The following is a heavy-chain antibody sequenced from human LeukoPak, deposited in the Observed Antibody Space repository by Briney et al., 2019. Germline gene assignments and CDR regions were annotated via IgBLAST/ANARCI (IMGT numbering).Heavy chain of an antibody. CDR3: ARAGSGGFSSRTRGLIYYFDY. CDR1: GGSFSGYY. D-gene: IGHD2-15*01. Sequence: PSETLSLTCAVYGGSFSGYYWSWIRQPPGKGLEWIGEINHSGSTNYNPSLKSRVTISVDTSKIQFSLKLSTVTAADTAVYYCARAGSGGFSSRTRGLIYYFDYWGQGTLVTVSS. CDR2: INHSGST. V-gene: IGHV4-34*01. J-gene: IGHJ4*02.